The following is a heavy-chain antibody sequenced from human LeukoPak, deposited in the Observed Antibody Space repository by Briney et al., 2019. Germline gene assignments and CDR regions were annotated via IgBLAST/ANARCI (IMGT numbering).Heavy chain of an antibody. J-gene: IGHJ4*02. CDR3: ARGLYSCGWALFDY. Sequence: PSETLSLTCTVSGGSISSYYWSWIRQPPGKGLEWIGYIYYSGSTNYNPSLKSRVTISVDTSKNQFSLKLSSVTAADTAVYYCARGLYSCGWALFDYWGQGTLVTVSS. CDR1: GGSISSYY. V-gene: IGHV4-59*01. D-gene: IGHD6-19*01. CDR2: IYYSGST.